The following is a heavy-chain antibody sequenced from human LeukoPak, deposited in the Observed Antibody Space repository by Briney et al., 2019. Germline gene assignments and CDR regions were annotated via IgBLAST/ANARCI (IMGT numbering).Heavy chain of an antibody. V-gene: IGHV3-7*04. Sequence: GGSLRLSCAASGFTFSNNWMNWVRQAPGKGLEWVANIKQDGSKKCYVDSVKGRFTISRDNAKNSLCLQMNSLRVEDTAVYYCARGFNPDYWGQGTLVTVSS. CDR2: IKQDGSKK. CDR3: ARGFNPDY. J-gene: IGHJ4*02. CDR1: GFTFSNNW.